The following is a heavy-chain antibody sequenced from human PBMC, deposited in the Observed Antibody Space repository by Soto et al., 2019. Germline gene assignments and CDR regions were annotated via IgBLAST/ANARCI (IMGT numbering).Heavy chain of an antibody. D-gene: IGHD1-1*01. CDR1: GFTFSSYG. J-gene: IGHJ6*02. CDR3: TRDRGTRVHAYYGRGV. Sequence: QVQLVESGGGVVQPGRSLRLSCAASGFTFSSYGMHCVRQAPGKGLEGVAVLCFDGSNKYYADSGEGRFTIAGDNSKNALYLQISSLTAEDTAVSYCTRDRGTRVHAYYGRGVWGQGTAVTVSS. V-gene: IGHV3-33*01. CDR2: LCFDGSNK.